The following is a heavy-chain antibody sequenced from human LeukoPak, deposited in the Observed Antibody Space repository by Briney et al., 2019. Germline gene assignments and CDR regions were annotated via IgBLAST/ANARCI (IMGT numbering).Heavy chain of an antibody. CDR1: GASLTGGSITGYY. V-gene: IGHV4-61*08. D-gene: IGHD3-9*01. J-gene: IGHJ4*02. Sequence: SETLSLTCAVSGASLTGGSITGYYWSWIRQSPGKGLEWIGYIYNSANTKYNPSLKSRAIISIDTSKNQFSLNLTSVTSADTAVYYCTDRGYFDWSFDDFWGQGTLVTVSS. CDR3: TDRGYFDWSFDDF. CDR2: IYNSANT.